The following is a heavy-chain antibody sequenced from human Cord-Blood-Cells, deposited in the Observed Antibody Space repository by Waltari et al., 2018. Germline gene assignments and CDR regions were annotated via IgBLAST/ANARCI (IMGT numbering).Heavy chain of an antibody. Sequence: QVQLVQSGAEVKKPGASVKVSCKASGYTFTSSDITWVRQATGQGLEWMGWMNPNSGNTGYAQKFQGRVTITRNTSISTAYMELSSLRSEDTAVYYCARALGYCTNGVCYSDDAFDIWGQGTMVTVSS. CDR3: ARALGYCTNGVCYSDDAFDI. D-gene: IGHD2-8*01. CDR1: GYTFTSSD. V-gene: IGHV1-8*03. CDR2: MNPNSGNT. J-gene: IGHJ3*02.